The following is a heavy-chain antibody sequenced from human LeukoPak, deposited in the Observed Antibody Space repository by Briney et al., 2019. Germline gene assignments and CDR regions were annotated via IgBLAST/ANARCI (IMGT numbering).Heavy chain of an antibody. Sequence: ASVKVSCKASGYTFTGYYMHWVRQATGQGLEWMGWMNPNSGNTGYAQKFQGRVTITRNTSISTAYMELSSLRSEDTAVYYCARGGGSSPFDYWGQGTLVTVSS. CDR3: ARGGGSSPFDY. CDR2: MNPNSGNT. V-gene: IGHV1-8*03. D-gene: IGHD1-26*01. J-gene: IGHJ4*02. CDR1: GYTFTGYY.